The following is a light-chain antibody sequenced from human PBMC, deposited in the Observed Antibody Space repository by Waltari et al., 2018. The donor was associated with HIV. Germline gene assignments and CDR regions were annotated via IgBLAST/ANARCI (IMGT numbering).Light chain of an antibody. Sequence: QLVLTQSPSASASLGASVKLTCTLSSGHSYYAIAWHQQQPETGPRFLMKLNSDGSHSKGDGIPDRFSGSSSGSERYLTISSLQSEDEADYYCQTWGTGIVFGGGTKLTVL. V-gene: IGLV4-69*01. CDR3: QTWGTGIV. CDR1: SGHSYYA. J-gene: IGLJ2*01. CDR2: LNSDGSH.